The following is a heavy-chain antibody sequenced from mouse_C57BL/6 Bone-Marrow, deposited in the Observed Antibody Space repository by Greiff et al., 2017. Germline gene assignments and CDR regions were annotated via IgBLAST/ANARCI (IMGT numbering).Heavy chain of an antibody. CDR1: GYTFTDYY. CDR3: ERDYYGSSWYFDV. D-gene: IGHD1-1*01. J-gene: IGHJ1*03. V-gene: IGHV1-26*01. CDR2: INPNNGGT. Sequence: VQLQQSGPELVKPGASVKISCKASGYTFTDYYINWVKESHGWSLEWIGDINPNNGGTSYNQKFKGKATLTVDKSSSTAYMELRSLTSEDSAVYYWERDYYGSSWYFDVWGTGTSVTVSS.